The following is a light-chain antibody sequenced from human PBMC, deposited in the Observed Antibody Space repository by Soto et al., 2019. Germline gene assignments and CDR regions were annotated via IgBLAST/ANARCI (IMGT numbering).Light chain of an antibody. V-gene: IGKV1-17*01. J-gene: IGKJ2*01. CDR2: AAS. CDR3: LQFNSYPYT. Sequence: DIQMTQSPSSLSASVGDRVTITCRASQDIGNDLGWFQQKAGKAPKRLIYAASSLQSGVPSRFSGSGSGTEFTLTISSLQHEDFATYYCLQFNSYPYTFGQGTKVDIK. CDR1: QDIGND.